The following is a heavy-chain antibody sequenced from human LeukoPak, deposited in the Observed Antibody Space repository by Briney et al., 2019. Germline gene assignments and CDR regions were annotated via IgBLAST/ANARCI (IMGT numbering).Heavy chain of an antibody. CDR1: GFNFGDFW. V-gene: IGHV3-7*01. J-gene: IGHJ6*02. Sequence: GGSLGLSCAASGFNFGDFWMAWVRQTPGKGLEWVADIKEDGSEKFYVDSVKGRFTISRDNSKNSLYLQMNSLRAEDTAVYYCARAGQWLIYYYGMDVWGQGTTVTVSS. CDR3: ARAGQWLIYYYGMDV. CDR2: IKEDGSEK. D-gene: IGHD6-19*01.